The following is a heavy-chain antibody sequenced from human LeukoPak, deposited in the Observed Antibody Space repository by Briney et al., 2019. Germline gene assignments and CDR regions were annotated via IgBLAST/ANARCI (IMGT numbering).Heavy chain of an antibody. D-gene: IGHD3-22*01. CDR1: GFTFDDYG. J-gene: IGHJ4*02. Sequence: GGSLRLSCAASGFTFDDYGMNWVRQAPGKGLEWVSGINWNGDSTGYEDSVKGRFTISRDNAKKSLYLQMNGLRAEDTALYYCARARGHDSSGSHFDYWGQGTLVTVSS. CDR3: ARARGHDSSGSHFDY. V-gene: IGHV3-20*04. CDR2: INWNGDST.